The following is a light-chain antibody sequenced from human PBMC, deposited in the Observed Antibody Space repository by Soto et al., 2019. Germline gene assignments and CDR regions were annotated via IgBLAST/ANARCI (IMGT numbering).Light chain of an antibody. V-gene: IGKV3-20*01. CDR2: GPS. CDR1: QSITSNY. CDR3: QHYGSSPFT. Sequence: EIVLTQSPGTLSLSPGERATLSCRASQSITSNYLAWYQQKPGQAPRLLIYGPSSRAIGIPHRFCGSGSGTDFSLTISRLEPEDFAVYYCQHYGSSPFTFGGGTRLEIK. J-gene: IGKJ4*01.